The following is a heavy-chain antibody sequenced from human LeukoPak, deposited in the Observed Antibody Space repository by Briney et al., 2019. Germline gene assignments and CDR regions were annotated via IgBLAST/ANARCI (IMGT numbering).Heavy chain of an antibody. CDR1: GYAITSGGFS. CDR3: ARSRQASGLFNS. V-gene: IGHV4-30-2*01. Sequence: PSETLSLTCTVSGYAITSGGFSWNWIRQPPGKGLEWIGCIYDRGPAYYNPSLKSRFTISVNRPKNQFFLNVTSLTAADTAVYYCARSRQASGLFNSWGQGTLVVVSS. CDR2: IYDRGPA. D-gene: IGHD3-10*01. J-gene: IGHJ5*01.